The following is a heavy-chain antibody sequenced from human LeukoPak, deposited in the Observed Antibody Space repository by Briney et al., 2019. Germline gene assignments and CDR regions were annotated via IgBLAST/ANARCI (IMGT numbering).Heavy chain of an antibody. CDR2: ISTSDYTI. CDR1: GFTFSSYE. CDR3: ARIGTPEEQWPTPDY. D-gene: IGHD6-19*01. V-gene: IGHV3-48*03. Sequence: GGSLRLSCTASGFTFSSYEMNWVRQAPGKGLEWVSYISTSDYTIYYADSVKGRFTISRDNAKNSLYLQMNSLRVDDTAVYYCARIGTPEEQWPTPDYWGRGTLVTVSS. J-gene: IGHJ4*02.